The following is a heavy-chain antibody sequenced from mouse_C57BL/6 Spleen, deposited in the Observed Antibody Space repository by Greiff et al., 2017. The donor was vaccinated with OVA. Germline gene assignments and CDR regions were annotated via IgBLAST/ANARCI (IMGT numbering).Heavy chain of an antibody. CDR3: ARREDTPYWYFDV. D-gene: IGHD5-1-1*01. CDR1: GYTFTDYN. V-gene: IGHV1-18*01. CDR2: INPNNGGT. J-gene: IGHJ1*03. Sequence: EVQLVESGPELVKPGASVKIPCKASGYTFTDYNMDWVKQSHGKSLEWIGDINPNNGGTIYNQKFKGKATLTVDKSSSTAYMELRSLTSEDTAVYYCARREDTPYWYFDVWGTGTTVTVSS.